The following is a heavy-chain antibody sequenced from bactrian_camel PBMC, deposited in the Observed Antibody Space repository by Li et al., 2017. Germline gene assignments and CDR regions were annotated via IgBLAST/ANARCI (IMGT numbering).Heavy chain of an antibody. D-gene: IGHD6*01. CDR2: INGGGGST. Sequence: HVQLVESGGGSVQAGGSLRLSCAASGYTWSTFCMGWFRQAPGKEREGVAAINGGGGSTCYAESVKGRFTISKDNAKNTLYLQMNSLKPEDTAMYYCAAVRYGGTWYPLCRARSADFGYWGQGTQVTVS. V-gene: IGHV3S1*01. J-gene: IGHJ6*01. CDR1: GYTWSTFC. CDR3: AAVRYGGTWYPLCRARSADFGY.